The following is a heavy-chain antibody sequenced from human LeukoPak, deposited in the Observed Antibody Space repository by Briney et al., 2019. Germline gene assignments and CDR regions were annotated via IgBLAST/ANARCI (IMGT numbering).Heavy chain of an antibody. D-gene: IGHD4-11*01. CDR1: GFTFSSYE. Sequence: GGSLRLSCAASGFTFSSYEMNWVRQAPGKGLEWVSYISSSGSTIYYADSVKGRFTISRDNAKNSLYLQMNSLRAEDTAVYYCARAYTRRGYVDYWGQGTLVTVSS. V-gene: IGHV3-48*03. CDR3: ARAYTRRGYVDY. CDR2: ISSSGSTI. J-gene: IGHJ4*02.